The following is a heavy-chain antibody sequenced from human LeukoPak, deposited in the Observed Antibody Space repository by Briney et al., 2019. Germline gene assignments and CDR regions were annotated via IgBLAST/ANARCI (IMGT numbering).Heavy chain of an antibody. Sequence: HPGGSLRLSCAASGFTFSSYAMNWVRQAPGKGLEWVSGISGRGGSTYYADSVKGRFTISRDNSKNTLYLQMNSLRAEDTAVYYCAKILTGTGPTMDVWGQGTTVTVSS. CDR3: AKILTGTGPTMDV. CDR2: ISGRGGST. CDR1: GFTFSSYA. V-gene: IGHV3-23*01. J-gene: IGHJ6*02. D-gene: IGHD1-20*01.